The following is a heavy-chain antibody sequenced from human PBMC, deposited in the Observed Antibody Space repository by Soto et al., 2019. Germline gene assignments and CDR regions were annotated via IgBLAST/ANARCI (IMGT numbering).Heavy chain of an antibody. V-gene: IGHV1-69*01. CDR2: IIPICGTA. D-gene: IGHD5-18*01. CDR3: ARGGRYSYGYDYYYYGMDV. J-gene: IGHJ6*02. Sequence: QVQLVQSGAEVKKPGSSVKVSCKASGGTFSSYAISWVRQAPGQGLEWMGGIIPICGTANYAQKFQGRVTITADESTSTAYMELGSLRSEDTAVYYCARGGRYSYGYDYYYYGMDVWGQGTTVPVSS. CDR1: GGTFSSYA.